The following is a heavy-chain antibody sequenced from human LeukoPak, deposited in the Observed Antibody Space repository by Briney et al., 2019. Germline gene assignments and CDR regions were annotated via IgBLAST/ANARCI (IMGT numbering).Heavy chain of an antibody. J-gene: IGHJ5*02. V-gene: IGHV4-34*01. D-gene: IGHD2-2*01. CDR3: ARGSSRCNLDP. CDR2: INHSGST. CDR1: GGSFSGYY. Sequence: PSETLSLTCAVHGGSFSGYYWSWIRQPPGKGLEWIGEINHSGSTNYNPFLKSRVTISVDTSQNQFSLKLRSVTAADTAVYYCARGSSRCNLDPWGQGTLVTVSS.